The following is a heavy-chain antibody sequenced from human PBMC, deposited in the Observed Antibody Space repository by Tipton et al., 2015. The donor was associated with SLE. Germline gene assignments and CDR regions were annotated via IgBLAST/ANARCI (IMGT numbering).Heavy chain of an antibody. CDR2: IYYTGST. J-gene: IGHJ4*02. V-gene: IGHV4-59*01. D-gene: IGHD2-2*01. CDR3: VGSTAGGFFDY. Sequence: TLSLTCTVSGGSISTYYWSWIRQPPGKGLEWIGYIYYTGSTNYNPSLKSRVTISVDTAKNQFSLTLSSVTAADTAVYYCVGSTAGGFFDYWGQGTLVTVSS. CDR1: GGSISTYY.